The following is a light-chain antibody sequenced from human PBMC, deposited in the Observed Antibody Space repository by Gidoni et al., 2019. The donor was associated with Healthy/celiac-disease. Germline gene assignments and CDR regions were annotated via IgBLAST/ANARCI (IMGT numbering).Light chain of an antibody. CDR3: QQLNSYPFT. V-gene: IGKV1-9*01. Sequence: DIQLTQSPSFLSASVGDRVTITCRASQGISSYLAWYQQKPGKAPKLLIYAAATLQSGVPSRFSGSGSGTEFTLTISSRQTEDFATYYCQQLNSYPFTFXPXTKVDIK. CDR1: QGISSY. J-gene: IGKJ3*01. CDR2: AAA.